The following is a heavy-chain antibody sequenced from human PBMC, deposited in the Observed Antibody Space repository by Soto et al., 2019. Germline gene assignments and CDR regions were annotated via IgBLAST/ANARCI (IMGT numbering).Heavy chain of an antibody. D-gene: IGHD1-26*01. CDR2: ISADNVKT. CDR1: GYTFTRYG. V-gene: IGHV1-18*01. J-gene: IGHJ5*02. Sequence: QVQLVQSGAEVKKPGASVKVSCKASGYTFTRYGITGVRPAPGQGLEWMGWISADNVKTKYAQKIQGRVTMTTDTSTSTAYVELRSLRSDDTAVYYCARLISGTYSDWFDPWCQGTLVTVSS. CDR3: ARLISGTYSDWFDP.